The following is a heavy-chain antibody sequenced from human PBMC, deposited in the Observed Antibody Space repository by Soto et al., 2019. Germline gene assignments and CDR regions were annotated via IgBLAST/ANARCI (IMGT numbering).Heavy chain of an antibody. CDR3: ARDDPAGVLECVTICAYFDY. CDR1: GVTCSDYY. D-gene: IGHD3-3*01. J-gene: IGHJ4*01. Sequence: GGSLRRSCDASGVTCSDYYMSWIRQAPVKGLARVSYISSTGSTIYYADSVKGRFTISRDNAKNSLYLQMNSLRAEETDGCYCARDDPAGVLECVTICAYFDYLGHLNLVT. CDR2: ISSTGSTI. V-gene: IGHV3-11*01.